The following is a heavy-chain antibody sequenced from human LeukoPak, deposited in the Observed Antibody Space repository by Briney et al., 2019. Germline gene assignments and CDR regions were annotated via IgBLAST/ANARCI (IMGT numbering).Heavy chain of an antibody. V-gene: IGHV1-2*06. Sequence: SVKVSCKSSGYSFTGYNMHLVRQAPGPGLEWMGRIDPNSGGTDYAQKFQGRVTMARDTSISTAYMELSRLRSDDTAVYYCAKDSEDGYGDYGNVYYMDLWGKGTTVTVSS. D-gene: IGHD4-17*01. J-gene: IGHJ6*03. CDR1: GYSFTGYN. CDR2: IDPNSGGT. CDR3: AKDSEDGYGDYGNVYYMDL.